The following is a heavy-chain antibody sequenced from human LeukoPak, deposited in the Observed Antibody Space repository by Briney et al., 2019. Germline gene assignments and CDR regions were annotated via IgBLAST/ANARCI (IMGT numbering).Heavy chain of an antibody. V-gene: IGHV6-1*01. CDR2: TYYRSRWYN. CDR1: GDSVSSNSAA. D-gene: IGHD3-22*01. Sequence: SQTLSLTCAISGDSVSSNSAAWNWIRQSPSRGLEWLGRTYYRSRWYNDYAVSVKSRITINPDTSKNQFSLQLNSVTPEDTAVYYCARARRALTMIVVVPGVGNAFDIWGQGTMVTVSS. CDR3: ARARRALTMIVVVPGVGNAFDI. J-gene: IGHJ3*02.